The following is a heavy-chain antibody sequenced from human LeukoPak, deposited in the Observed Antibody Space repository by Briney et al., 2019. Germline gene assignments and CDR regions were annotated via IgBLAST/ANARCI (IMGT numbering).Heavy chain of an antibody. CDR2: MNPNSGNT. CDR3: ARGMTTYYDFWSGLNYYYYGMDV. Sequence: VASVKVSCKASGYAFTSYDINWVRQAPGQGLEWMGWMNPNSGNTGYAQKFQGRVTMTRNTSISTAYMELSSLRSEDTAVYYCARGMTTYYDFWSGLNYYYYGMDVWGQGTTVTVSS. CDR1: GYAFTSYD. J-gene: IGHJ6*02. V-gene: IGHV1-8*01. D-gene: IGHD3-3*01.